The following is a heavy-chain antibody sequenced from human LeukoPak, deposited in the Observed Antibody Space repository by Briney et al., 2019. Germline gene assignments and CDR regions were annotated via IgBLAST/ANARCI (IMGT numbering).Heavy chain of an antibody. CDR1: GGSISSSSYY. CDR2: IYYSGSN. J-gene: IGHJ3*02. CDR3: ARKGHDAFDI. V-gene: IGHV4-39*01. Sequence: SETLSLTCTVSGGSISSSSYYWGWICQPPGKGLEWIGNIYYSGSNYYNPSLKSRVTISVDTSRNQFSLKLSSLTAAGTAVYYCARKGHDAFDIWGQGTVITVSS.